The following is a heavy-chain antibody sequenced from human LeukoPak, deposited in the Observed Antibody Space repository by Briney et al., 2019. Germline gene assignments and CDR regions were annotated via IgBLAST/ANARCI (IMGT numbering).Heavy chain of an antibody. D-gene: IGHD5-24*01. CDR3: ARDPVRDGYPYSFDY. CDR2: IWYDGSNK. V-gene: IGHV3-33*01. J-gene: IGHJ4*02. Sequence: GGSLRLSCAASGLIFSSHGMHWVRQAPGKGLEWVAVIWYDGSNKYYADSVKGRFTISRDNSKNTLYLQMDSLRGEDTAVYYCARDPVRDGYPYSFDYWGQGTLVTVSS. CDR1: GLIFSSHG.